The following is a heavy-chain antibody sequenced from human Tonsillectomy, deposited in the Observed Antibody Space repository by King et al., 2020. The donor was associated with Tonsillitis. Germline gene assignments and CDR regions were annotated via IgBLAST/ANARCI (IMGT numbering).Heavy chain of an antibody. D-gene: IGHD3-10*01. CDR3: ARGSSGMDV. V-gene: IGHV3-21*01. Sequence: VQLVESGGGLVNPGGSLRLSCVASGFTFSSYSMTWVRQSPGKGLDWVSSIISDMGDIYYADSVKGRFTISRYNAKNSLYLQMNRLRAEDTAVYYCARGSSGMDVWGRGTTVTVSS. J-gene: IGHJ6*02. CDR2: IISDMGDI. CDR1: GFTFSSYS.